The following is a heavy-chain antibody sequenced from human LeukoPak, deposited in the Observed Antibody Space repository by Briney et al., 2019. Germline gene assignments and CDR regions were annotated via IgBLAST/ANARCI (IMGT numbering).Heavy chain of an antibody. V-gene: IGHV7-4-1*02. CDR2: INTNTGNP. CDR3: ARAYCSGGSCYYYYFDY. CDR1: GYTFTSYA. D-gene: IGHD2-15*01. Sequence: ASVNVSCKASGYTFTSYAMNWVRQAPGQGLEWMGWINTNTGNPTYAQGFAGRFVFSLDTPVSTAYLQISSLKAEDTAVYYCARAYCSGGSCYYYYFDYWGQGTLVTVSS. J-gene: IGHJ4*02.